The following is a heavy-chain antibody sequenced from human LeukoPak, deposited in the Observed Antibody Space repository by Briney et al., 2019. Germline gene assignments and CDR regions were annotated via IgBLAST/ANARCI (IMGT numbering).Heavy chain of an antibody. CDR1: GFTFSSYA. J-gene: IGHJ4*02. CDR3: AKPGDGCSGGSCYYFDY. V-gene: IGHV3-23*01. Sequence: GGSLRLSCAASGFTFSSYAMSWARQAPGKGLEWISGISGSGGNTYYADSVKGRFTISRDISKNTLYLQMNSLRGDDTAVYYCAKPGDGCSGGSCYYFDYWGQGTLVTVSS. D-gene: IGHD2-15*01. CDR2: ISGSGGNT.